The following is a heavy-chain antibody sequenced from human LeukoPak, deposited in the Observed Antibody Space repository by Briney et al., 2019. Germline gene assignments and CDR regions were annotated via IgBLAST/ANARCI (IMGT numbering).Heavy chain of an antibody. CDR2: ISWNSGVK. D-gene: IGHD5-12*01. J-gene: IGHJ4*02. Sequence: GGSLRLSCVGSGFDFGDYAMHWVRQVPGKGLEWVASISWNSGVKGYADSVKGRFTISRDNAKNSLYLQMSSLRAEDMALYYCAKDIGYSGYDALDYWGQGTLVTVSS. V-gene: IGHV3-9*03. CDR3: AKDIGYSGYDALDY. CDR1: GFDFGDYA.